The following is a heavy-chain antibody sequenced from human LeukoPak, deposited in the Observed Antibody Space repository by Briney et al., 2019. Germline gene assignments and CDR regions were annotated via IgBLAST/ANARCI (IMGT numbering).Heavy chain of an antibody. V-gene: IGHV3-23*01. CDR3: AKVRGWGSYYYYGMDV. CDR2: ISGSGGST. Sequence: GGSLRLSCAASGFTFSSYAMSWVRQAPGKGLEWVSAISGSGGSTYYADSVKGRFTISRDNSKNTLYLQMNSLRAEDTAVYYCAKVRGWGSYYYYGMDVWGQGTTVTVSS. D-gene: IGHD6-19*01. CDR1: GFTFSSYA. J-gene: IGHJ6*02.